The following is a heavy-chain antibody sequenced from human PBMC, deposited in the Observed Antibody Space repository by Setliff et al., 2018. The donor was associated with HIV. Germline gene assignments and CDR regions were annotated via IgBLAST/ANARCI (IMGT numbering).Heavy chain of an antibody. V-gene: IGHV1-69*05. CDR1: GGTFSSYV. Sequence: GASVKVSCKASGGTFSSYVISWVRQAPGQGPERMGGTIPMYGVANYAQKFQGRVTITTDESTSTAYMELSSLRSEDTAVYYCALPYCGGGNCWSSASLPPAGWFDPWGQGTLVTVSS. CDR3: ALPYCGGGNCWSSASLPPAGWFDP. CDR2: TIPMYGVA. J-gene: IGHJ5*02. D-gene: IGHD2-15*01.